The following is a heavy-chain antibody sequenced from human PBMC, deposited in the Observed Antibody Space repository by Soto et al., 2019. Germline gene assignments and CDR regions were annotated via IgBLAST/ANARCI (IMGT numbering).Heavy chain of an antibody. D-gene: IGHD6-13*01. V-gene: IGHV4-39*01. CDR1: GGSISSSSYY. J-gene: IGHJ4*02. Sequence: SETLSLTCTVSGGSISSSSYYWGWIRQPPGKGLEWIGSIYYSGSTYYNPSLKSRVTISVDTSKNQFSLKLSSVTAADTAVYYCAGTGYRSGWYNNYWGQGTLVTVSS. CDR3: AGTGYRSGWYNNY. CDR2: IYYSGST.